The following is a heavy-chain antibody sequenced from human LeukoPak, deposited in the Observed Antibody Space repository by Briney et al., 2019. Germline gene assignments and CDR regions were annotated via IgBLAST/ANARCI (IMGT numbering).Heavy chain of an antibody. V-gene: IGHV3-33*01. CDR3: ARIGVHYYGSGTYYNALSGWFDP. CDR2: LWHDNNR. D-gene: IGHD3-10*01. CDR1: GFTFSNYG. J-gene: IGHJ5*02. Sequence: GGSLRLSCAASGFTFSNYGMHWIRQAPGKGLEWVAVLWHDNNRYYGESVKGRFTVFRDSSKNTVELQMDSLRAEDTAVYYCARIGVHYYGSGTYYNALSGWFDPWGQGTLVTVSS.